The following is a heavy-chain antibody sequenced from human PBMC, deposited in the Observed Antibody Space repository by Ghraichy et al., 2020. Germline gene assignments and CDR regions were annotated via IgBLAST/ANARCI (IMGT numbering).Heavy chain of an antibody. Sequence: GGSLRLSCVASGFTFSSYEMNWVRQAPGKGLEWVSYISFSGDVIYYTDSVKGRFTISRDNAKNSLYLQMNSLRAEDTALYYCARDGVYSSSSVPPADLDYWCQGTLVTFSS. CDR2: ISFSGDVI. J-gene: IGHJ4*02. CDR3: ARDGVYSSSSVPPADLDY. D-gene: IGHD6-6*01. V-gene: IGHV3-48*03. CDR1: GFTFSSYE.